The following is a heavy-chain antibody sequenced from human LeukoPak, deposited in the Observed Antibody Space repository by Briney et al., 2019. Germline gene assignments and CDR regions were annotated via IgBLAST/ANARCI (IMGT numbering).Heavy chain of an antibody. D-gene: IGHD4-23*01. V-gene: IGHV1-18*01. Sequence: ASVKVSCKASGYTFGNFGINWVRQAPGQGLEWMGWISDYNGDTTYAQKLQGRVTMTRDTSTSTGYMELRSLRSDYTAVYYCARIDYSGNHADYWGQGTLVTVSS. J-gene: IGHJ4*02. CDR1: GYTFGNFG. CDR2: ISDYNGDT. CDR3: ARIDYSGNHADY.